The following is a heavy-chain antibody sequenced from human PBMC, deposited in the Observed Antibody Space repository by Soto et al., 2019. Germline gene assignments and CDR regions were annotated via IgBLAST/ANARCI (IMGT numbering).Heavy chain of an antibody. CDR1: GFTFSSYW. CDR3: ARDLPARIFYSSRQHGYFDY. J-gene: IGHJ4*02. V-gene: IGHV3-7*01. Sequence: GGSLRLSCAASGFTFSSYWMSWVRQAPGKGLEWVANIKQDGSEKYYVDSVKGRFTISRDNAKNSLYLQMNSLRAEDTAVYYCARDLPARIFYSSRQHGYFDYWGQGTLVTVSS. D-gene: IGHD6-13*01. CDR2: IKQDGSEK.